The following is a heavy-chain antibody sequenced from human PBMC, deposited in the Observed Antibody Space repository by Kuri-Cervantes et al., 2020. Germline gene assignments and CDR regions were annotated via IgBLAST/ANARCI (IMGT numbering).Heavy chain of an antibody. CDR3: VIVDPLRLSGPSVGAFDI. V-gene: IGHV1-69*05. CDR1: GGTFSSYA. D-gene: IGHD1-26*01. CDR2: IIPTIGTA. Sequence: SVKVSCKASGGTFSSYAINWVRQAPGQGLEWMGGIIPTIGTAIYAQKFLGRVTITTDESTSTAYMELSSLRSEDTAVYYCVIVDPLRLSGPSVGAFDIWGQGTMVTVSS. J-gene: IGHJ3*02.